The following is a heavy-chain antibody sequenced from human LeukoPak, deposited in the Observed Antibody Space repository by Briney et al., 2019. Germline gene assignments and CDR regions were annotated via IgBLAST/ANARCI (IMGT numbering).Heavy chain of an antibody. D-gene: IGHD3-22*01. CDR1: GFTFDDYG. CDR3: AKDPVPYYYDSSGYYLTDHFDY. Sequence: GGSLRLSCAASGFTFDDYGMSWVRQAPGKGLEWVSAISGSGGSTYYADSVKGRFTISRDNSKNTLYLQMNSLRAEDTAVYYCAKDPVPYYYDSSGYYLTDHFDYWGQGTLVTVSS. CDR2: ISGSGGST. J-gene: IGHJ4*02. V-gene: IGHV3-23*01.